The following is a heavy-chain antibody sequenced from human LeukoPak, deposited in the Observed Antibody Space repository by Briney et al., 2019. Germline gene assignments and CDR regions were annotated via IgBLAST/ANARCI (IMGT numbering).Heavy chain of an antibody. CDR1: GGSFSGYY. Sequence: SETLSLTCAVYGGSFSGYYWSWIRQPPGKGLEWIGEINHSGSTNYNPSLKSRVTISVDTSKNQFSLKLSSVTAADTAVYYCARDSGYPRWGFDYWGQGTLVTVSS. D-gene: IGHD5-12*01. V-gene: IGHV4-34*01. CDR2: INHSGST. CDR3: ARDSGYPRWGFDY. J-gene: IGHJ4*02.